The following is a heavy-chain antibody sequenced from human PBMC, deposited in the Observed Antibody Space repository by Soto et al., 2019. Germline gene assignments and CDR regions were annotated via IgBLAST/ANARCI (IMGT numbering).Heavy chain of an antibody. Sequence: QDQLVQSGAEVKKPGASVKVYFKASGYTFPSYAMHWVRQAPGQRPERMGWNNAGNGNTKYSQKIPGRVTITRDTAGSIAYMEHSILRAEDTAVYYCAIDREAVRRGGMDVLVQGTTVTVSS. CDR2: NNAGNGNT. CDR3: AIDREAVRRGGMDV. J-gene: IGHJ6*02. CDR1: GYTFPSYA. D-gene: IGHD1-26*01. V-gene: IGHV1-3*01.